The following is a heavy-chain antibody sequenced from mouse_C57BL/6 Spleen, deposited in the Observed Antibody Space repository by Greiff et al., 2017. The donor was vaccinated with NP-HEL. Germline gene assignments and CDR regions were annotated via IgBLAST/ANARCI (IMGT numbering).Heavy chain of an antibody. CDR1: GYTFTDHT. CDR3: ARERAAQAPYFDY. Sequence: VQLQQSDAELVKPGASVKISCKVSGYTFTDHTIHWMKQRPEQGLEWIGYIYPRDGSTKYNEKFKGKATLTADKSSSTAYMQLNSLTSDDSAVYFCARERAAQAPYFDYWGQGTTLTVSS. D-gene: IGHD3-2*02. J-gene: IGHJ2*01. CDR2: IYPRDGST. V-gene: IGHV1-78*01.